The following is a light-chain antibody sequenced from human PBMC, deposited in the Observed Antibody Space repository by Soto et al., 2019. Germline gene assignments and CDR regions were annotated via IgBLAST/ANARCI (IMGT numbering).Light chain of an antibody. CDR3: QQYNSYST. Sequence: DIQMTQSPSSLSASVGDRVTITFRASQSISSYLNWYQQKPGKAPKVLIYDASSLESGVPSRFSGSGSGTEFTLTISSLQPDDFATYYCQQYNSYSTFGQGTKVDIK. CDR1: QSISSY. V-gene: IGKV1-5*01. CDR2: DAS. J-gene: IGKJ1*01.